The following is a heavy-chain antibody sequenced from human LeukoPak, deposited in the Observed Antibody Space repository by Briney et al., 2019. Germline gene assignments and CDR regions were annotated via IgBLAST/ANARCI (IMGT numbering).Heavy chain of an antibody. CDR1: GFTFSSHA. Sequence: GGSLRLSCAASGFTFSSHAMSWVRQAPGKGLEWVSSISGSGGSTYYADSVKGRFTISRDTSKNMLFLQMNSLRADDTAVYYXXXXXXXXXXXSSGYYCDYWGQGTLVTVSS. J-gene: IGHJ4*02. CDR3: XXXXXXXXXXSSGYYCDY. V-gene: IGHV3-23*01. D-gene: IGHD3-22*01. CDR2: ISGSGGST.